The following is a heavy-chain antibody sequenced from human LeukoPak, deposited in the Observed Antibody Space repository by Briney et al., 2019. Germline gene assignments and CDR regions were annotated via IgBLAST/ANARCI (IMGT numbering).Heavy chain of an antibody. CDR3: ARGDRYSSNWPFVI. J-gene: IGHJ4*02. V-gene: IGHV4-34*01. D-gene: IGHD6-13*01. CDR1: GGSFSGYY. CDR2: INYSGTT. Sequence: PSETLSLTCAVYGGSFSGYYWSWIRQSPGKGLEWIGEINYSGTTNYNPSLKSRVTISVDTSKNQLSLKLTSVAAADTAVYYCARGDRYSSNWPFVIWGQGTLVTVSS.